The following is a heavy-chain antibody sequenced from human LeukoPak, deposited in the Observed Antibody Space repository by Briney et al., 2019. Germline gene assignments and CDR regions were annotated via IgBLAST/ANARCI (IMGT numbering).Heavy chain of an antibody. J-gene: IGHJ6*02. V-gene: IGHV3-21*01. D-gene: IGHD2-2*02. Sequence: GGSLRLSCAASGLTFSSYSMSWVRQAPGKGLEWVSSISSSSSYIYYADSVKGRFTISRDNAKNSLYLQMNSLRAEDTAVYYCASSGARYCSSTSCYTAKVRNYYYYYGMDVWGQGTTVTVSS. CDR2: ISSSSSYI. CDR1: GLTFSSYS. CDR3: ASSGARYCSSTSCYTAKVRNYYYYYGMDV.